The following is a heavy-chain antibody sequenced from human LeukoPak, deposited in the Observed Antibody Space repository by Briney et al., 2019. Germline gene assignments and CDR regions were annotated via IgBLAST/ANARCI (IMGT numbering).Heavy chain of an antibody. D-gene: IGHD3-10*01. CDR1: GGTFSSYA. CDR3: ARDIFRFGELPASWFDP. Sequence: SVKVSCKASGGTFSSYAISWVRQAPGQGLEWMGRIIPILGIANYAQKFQGRVTITADKSTSTAYMELSSLRSEDTAVYYCARDIFRFGELPASWFDPWGQGTLVTVSS. J-gene: IGHJ5*02. V-gene: IGHV1-69*04. CDR2: IIPILGIA.